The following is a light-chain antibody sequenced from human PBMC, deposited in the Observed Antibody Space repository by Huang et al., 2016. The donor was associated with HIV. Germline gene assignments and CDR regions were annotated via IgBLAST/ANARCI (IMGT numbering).Light chain of an antibody. CDR2: DAS. V-gene: IGKV3-11*01. CDR1: QSVGSC. Sequence: EIVLTQSPATLSLSPGERATLSCRASQSVGSCLAWYQQKPGQSPSLLIFDASNRATGIPARFSGSGSGTDFTLTISSLEPEDFAVYYCQQRSDWPRTFGQGTKVEIK. J-gene: IGKJ1*01. CDR3: QQRSDWPRT.